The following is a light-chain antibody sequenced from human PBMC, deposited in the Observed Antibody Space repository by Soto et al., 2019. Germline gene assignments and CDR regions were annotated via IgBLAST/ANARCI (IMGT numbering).Light chain of an antibody. CDR2: AAS. CDR1: QSVGKN. V-gene: IGKV3-15*01. J-gene: IGKJ2*01. Sequence: EIVMTQSPASLSVSPGERATLSCRASQSVGKNLAWYQQKPGQAPRRLIYAASTRATGIPARFSGSGSGTEFTLTISSLQSEDSAVYYCQQNNNWPPGTFGQGTKLEIK. CDR3: QQNNNWPPGT.